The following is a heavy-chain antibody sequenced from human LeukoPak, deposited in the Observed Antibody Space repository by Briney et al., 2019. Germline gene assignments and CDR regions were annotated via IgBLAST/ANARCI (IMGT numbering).Heavy chain of an antibody. D-gene: IGHD6-13*01. J-gene: IGHJ4*02. CDR1: GFPFNAYA. V-gene: IGHV3-23*01. CDR2: INGPGITT. CDR3: AKKSIESANRCPIFDY. Sequence: GGSLRLSCAASGFPFNAYAMNWVRQAPGKGLEWVSAINGPGITTYYADSVKGRFTISRDNSKNTLSLQMDSLRAEDTAIYFCAKKSIESANRCPIFDYWGQGTLVTVSS.